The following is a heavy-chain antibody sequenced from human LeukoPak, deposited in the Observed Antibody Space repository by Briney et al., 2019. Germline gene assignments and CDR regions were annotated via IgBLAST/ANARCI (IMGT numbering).Heavy chain of an antibody. J-gene: IGHJ4*02. D-gene: IGHD2-21*02. V-gene: IGHV3-74*03. CDR3: VRGTSRENGYGGDDPY. CDR2: ISTDGIYK. CDR1: DFTFATYW. Sequence: HPGGSLRLSCAGSDFTFATYWMHWVRQAPGKGLVWVSRISTDGIYKTYADSVKGRFTISRDNARNTLFLQMDSLRAEDTAVYSCVRGTSRENGYGGDDPYWGQGTLVIVSP.